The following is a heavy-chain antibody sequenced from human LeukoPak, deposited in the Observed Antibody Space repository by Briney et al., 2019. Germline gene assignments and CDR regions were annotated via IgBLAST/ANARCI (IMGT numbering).Heavy chain of an antibody. Sequence: SETLSLTCTVSGGSISSSSYYWGWIRQPPGKGLEWIGSIYYSGSTYYNPSLKSRVTISVETSKNQFSLKLSSVTAADTAVYYCARKSSGWYANSYYYYYYMDVWGKGTTVTVSS. CDR3: ARKSSGWYANSYYYYYYMDV. CDR2: IYYSGST. V-gene: IGHV4-39*07. CDR1: GGSISSSSYY. J-gene: IGHJ6*03. D-gene: IGHD6-19*01.